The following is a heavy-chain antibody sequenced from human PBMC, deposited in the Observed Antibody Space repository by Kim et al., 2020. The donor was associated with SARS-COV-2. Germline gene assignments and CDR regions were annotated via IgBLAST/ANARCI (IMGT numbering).Heavy chain of an antibody. Sequence: GGSLRLSCATSGFTFSAYDMNWVRQAPGKGLEWLSFITKSSTTIYYADSVEGRFTISRDNAKNSLFLQMNSLRDEDTALYYCVRDRMGGAFDMWGQGTRV. J-gene: IGHJ3*02. D-gene: IGHD3-16*01. CDR3: VRDRMGGAFDM. CDR1: GFTFSAYD. CDR2: ITKSSTTI. V-gene: IGHV3-48*02.